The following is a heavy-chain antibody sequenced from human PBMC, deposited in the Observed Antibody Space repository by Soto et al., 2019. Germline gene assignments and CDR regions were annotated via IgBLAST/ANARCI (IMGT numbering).Heavy chain of an antibody. V-gene: IGHV4-39*01. CDR3: ARRGAYLEYFQH. Sequence: QLQLQESGPGLVKPSETLSLTCTVSGGSISSSSYYWGWIRQPPGKGLEWIGSISYSGSTYYSPSLKSRVTISVDTSKNQCSLKLSSVTAADTAVYYCARRGAYLEYFQHWGQGTLVTVSS. CDR2: ISYSGST. D-gene: IGHD3-16*02. J-gene: IGHJ1*01. CDR1: GGSISSSSYY.